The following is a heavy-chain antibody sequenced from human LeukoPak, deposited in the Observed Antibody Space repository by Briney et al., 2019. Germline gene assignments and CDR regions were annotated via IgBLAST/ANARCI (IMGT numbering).Heavy chain of an antibody. J-gene: IGHJ6*02. CDR3: ARDSRFYGDYSRYYYYYGMDV. CDR2: IYSGGST. V-gene: IGHV3-53*01. Sequence: PGGSLRLSCAASGFTVSSNYMSWVRQAPGKGLEWVSVIYSGGSTYYADSVKGRFTISRDNSKNTLYLHMNSLRAEDTAVYYCARDSRFYGDYSRYYYYYGMDVWGQGTTVTVSS. CDR1: GFTVSSNY. D-gene: IGHD4-17*01.